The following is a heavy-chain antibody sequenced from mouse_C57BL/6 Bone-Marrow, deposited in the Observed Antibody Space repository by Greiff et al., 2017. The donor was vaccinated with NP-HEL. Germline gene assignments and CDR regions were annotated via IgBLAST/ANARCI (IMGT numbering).Heavy chain of an antibody. V-gene: IGHV3-6*01. CDR1: GYSITSGYY. D-gene: IGHD1-1*01. CDR2: ISYDGSN. CDR3: ASLLTTTFDY. J-gene: IGHJ2*01. Sequence: VQLKESGPGLVKPSQSLSLTCSVTGYSITSGYYWNWIRQFPGNKLEWMGYISYDGSNNYNPSLKNRISITRDTSKNQFFLKLNSVTTEDTATYYCASLLTTTFDYWGQGTTLTVSS.